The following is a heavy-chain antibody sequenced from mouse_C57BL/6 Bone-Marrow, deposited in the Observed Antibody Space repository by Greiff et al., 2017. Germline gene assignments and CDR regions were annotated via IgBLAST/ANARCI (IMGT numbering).Heavy chain of an antibody. CDR2: IDPEDGET. Sequence: EVKLMESGAELVKPGASVKLSCTASGFNIKDYYMHWVKQRPEQGLEWIGRIDPEDGETKYASKFQGKATITADTSSNTAYLQLSSLTSEDTAVXSCASLYGSGLYDAMDYWGQGTSLTVSS. CDR3: ASLYGSGLYDAMDY. CDR1: GFNIKDYY. D-gene: IGHD1-1*01. V-gene: IGHV14-2*01. J-gene: IGHJ4*01.